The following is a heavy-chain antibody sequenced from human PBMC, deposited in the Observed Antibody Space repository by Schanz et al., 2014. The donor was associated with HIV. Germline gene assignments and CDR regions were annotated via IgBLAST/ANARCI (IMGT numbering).Heavy chain of an antibody. CDR2: IDPEGGGT. Sequence: QVHLVQSGAEVKKPGASVKVSCKTSGYTFSNYDINWVRQAPGQGLQWMGVIDPEGGGTKFAREFQGRVTLTRDTSTSTVHMDLRSLRSEDTALYYCAKGSRYTWDDGHLHYWGQGTLVTVSS. V-gene: IGHV1-46*01. CDR3: AKGSRYTWDDGHLHY. CDR1: GYTFSNYD. D-gene: IGHD1-20*01. J-gene: IGHJ4*02.